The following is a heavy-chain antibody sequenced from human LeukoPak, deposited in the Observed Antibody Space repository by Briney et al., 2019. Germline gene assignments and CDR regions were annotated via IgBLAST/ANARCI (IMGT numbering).Heavy chain of an antibody. Sequence: GGSLRLSCAASGFTFTGYGMHWVRQAPGKGLEWVAVIWYDGRNKYYVDSVKGRFTISRDNSKNTVYLQMNSLRAEDTAVYFCARDLSIAVFDYWGQGTLVTVSS. CDR1: GFTFTGYG. CDR2: IWYDGRNK. V-gene: IGHV3-33*01. D-gene: IGHD6-19*01. J-gene: IGHJ4*02. CDR3: ARDLSIAVFDY.